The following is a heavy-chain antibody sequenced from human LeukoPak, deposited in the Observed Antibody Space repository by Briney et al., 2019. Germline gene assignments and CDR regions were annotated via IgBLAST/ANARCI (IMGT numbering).Heavy chain of an antibody. CDR3: ARDDREADYDFWSGTAHYYYYYMDV. CDR2: ISSSSSTI. J-gene: IGHJ6*03. D-gene: IGHD3-3*01. V-gene: IGHV3-48*03. CDR1: GFTFSSYE. Sequence: GGSLRLSCAASGFTFSSYEMNWVRQAPGKGLEWVSYISSSSSTIYYADSVEGRFTISRDNAKNSLYLQMNSLRAEDTAVYYCARDDREADYDFWSGTAHYYYYYMDVWGKGTTVTVSS.